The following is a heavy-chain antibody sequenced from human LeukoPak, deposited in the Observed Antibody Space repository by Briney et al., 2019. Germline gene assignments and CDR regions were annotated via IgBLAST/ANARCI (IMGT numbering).Heavy chain of an antibody. Sequence: GGSLRLSCAASGFTFSSHWMHWVSQAPGKGLVWVSRINSDGSSISYADSVKGRFTISRDNAKNTLYLQMNSLRAEGTAVYYCARDRGPRTGSMVREAYDNWGQGTLVTVSS. D-gene: IGHD3-10*01. CDR3: ARDRGPRTGSMVREAYDN. V-gene: IGHV3-74*01. CDR2: INSDGSSI. J-gene: IGHJ4*02. CDR1: GFTFSSHW.